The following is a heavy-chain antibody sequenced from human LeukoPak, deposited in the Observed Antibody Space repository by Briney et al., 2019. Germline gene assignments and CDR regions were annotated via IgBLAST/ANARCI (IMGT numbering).Heavy chain of an antibody. CDR2: IYYSGST. CDR1: GGSISSYY. J-gene: IGHJ4*02. V-gene: IGHV4-59*01. Sequence: PSETLSLTCTVSGGSISSYYWSWIRQPPGKGLEWIGYIYYSGSTNYNPSLKSRVTISVDTSKNQFSLKLSSVTAADTAVYYCARVKIRNYFDYWGQGTLVTVSP. CDR3: ARVKIRNYFDY.